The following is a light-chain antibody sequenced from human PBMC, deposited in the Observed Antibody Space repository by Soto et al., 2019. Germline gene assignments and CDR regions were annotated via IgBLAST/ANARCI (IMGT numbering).Light chain of an antibody. J-gene: IGKJ5*01. CDR1: PSIGTY. CDR2: AAS. CDR3: QQSYVIPLT. V-gene: IGKV1-39*01. Sequence: DIQMTQSPSSLSASVGDRVTITCRASPSIGTYLNWYQHKVGKAPKLLIYAASSLQGGVPSRFSGSGSGTEFNLTINSLQPEDFATYFCQQSYVIPLTFGQGTLLEIK.